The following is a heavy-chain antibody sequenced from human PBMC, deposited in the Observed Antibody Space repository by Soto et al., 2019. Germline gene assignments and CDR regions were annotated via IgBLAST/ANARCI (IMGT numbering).Heavy chain of an antibody. J-gene: IGHJ4*02. Sequence: EVLLMESGGDLVQPGGSLRLSCAASGFSFSSYAMTWVRQAPGKGLEWVSSISGSGADTYYADSVKGRFTISRDNSKNTLYLHMNSLRAEDSAVHYCAKSFYYEGSGYSSYFDYWGQGALVTVSS. V-gene: IGHV3-23*01. CDR2: ISGSGADT. D-gene: IGHD3-22*01. CDR3: AKSFYYEGSGYSSYFDY. CDR1: GFSFSSYA.